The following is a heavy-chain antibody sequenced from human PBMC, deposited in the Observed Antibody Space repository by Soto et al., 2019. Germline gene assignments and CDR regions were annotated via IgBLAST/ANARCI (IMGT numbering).Heavy chain of an antibody. CDR2: IKGDGSEI. V-gene: IGHV3-7*01. CDR1: GFDFGNSW. D-gene: IGHD2-15*01. CDR3: TPYPLGN. J-gene: IGHJ4*02. Sequence: EVPLVESGGGSVQPGGSLRLSCAASGFDFGNSWMTWVRQAPGKGPEWLANIKGDGSEIHYVDSVQGRYIISRDNTKNSLYLQMNTLRVDDTAVYYCTPYPLGNWCQGTLVTVSS.